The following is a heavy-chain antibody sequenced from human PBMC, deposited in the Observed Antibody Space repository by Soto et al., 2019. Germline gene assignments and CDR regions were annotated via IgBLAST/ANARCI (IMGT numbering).Heavy chain of an antibody. J-gene: IGHJ4*02. D-gene: IGHD1-26*01. Sequence: SETLSLTCAVYGGSFSGYYWSWIRQPPGKGLEWIGEINHSGSTNYNPSLKSRVTISVDTSKNQFSLKLSSVTAADTAVYYCARGSLVGDKRLDYWGQGTLVTVSS. CDR3: ARGSLVGDKRLDY. CDR1: GGSFSGYY. CDR2: INHSGST. V-gene: IGHV4-34*01.